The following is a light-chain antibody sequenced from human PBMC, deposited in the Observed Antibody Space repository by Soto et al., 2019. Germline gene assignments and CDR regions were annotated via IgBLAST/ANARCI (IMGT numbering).Light chain of an antibody. Sequence: ESVLTQSPGTLSVSPGESATLSCRARQSIASSYLAWYQQKAGQAPRLLIYGASNRASGVPDRFSGSGFGTDFTLTISRLEPEDFAVYYCQQYGSSSFTFGPGTQVEIK. CDR2: GAS. CDR3: QQYGSSSFT. J-gene: IGKJ3*01. CDR1: QSIASSY. V-gene: IGKV3-20*01.